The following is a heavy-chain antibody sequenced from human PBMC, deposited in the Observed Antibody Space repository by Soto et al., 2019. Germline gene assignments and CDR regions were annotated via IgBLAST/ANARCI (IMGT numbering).Heavy chain of an antibody. J-gene: IGHJ5*02. CDR2: IYYSGIT. V-gene: IGHV4-39*02. CDR1: GGSISSLSYY. D-gene: IGHD2-8*01. Sequence: QLYLQESGPGLVRSSETLSLTCSVSGGSISSLSYYWGWIRQPPGKGLEWIGTIYYSGITNHNPSLKSRVTISVDTPKNHFSQKLSSVTAADTAVYLCAAVGRSCTNSVCYTNWFDPWGQGTLVTVSS. CDR3: AAVGRSCTNSVCYTNWFDP.